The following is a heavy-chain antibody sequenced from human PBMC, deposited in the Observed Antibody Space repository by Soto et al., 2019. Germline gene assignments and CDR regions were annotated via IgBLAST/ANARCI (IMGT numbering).Heavy chain of an antibody. CDR2: IYYSGST. J-gene: IGHJ5*02. CDR3: ARASIDIVVVPAPGWFDP. D-gene: IGHD2-2*01. Sequence: SETLSRTCSVSGGSISSYYWSWIRQPPGKGLEWIGYIYYSGSTNYNPSLKSRVTISVDTSKNQFSLKLSSVTAADTAVYYCARASIDIVVVPAPGWFDPWGQGTLVTSPQ. CDR1: GGSISSYY. V-gene: IGHV4-59*12.